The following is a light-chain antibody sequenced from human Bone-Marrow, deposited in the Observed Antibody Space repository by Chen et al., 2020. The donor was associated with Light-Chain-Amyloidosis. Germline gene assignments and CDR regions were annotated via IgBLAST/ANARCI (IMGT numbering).Light chain of an antibody. Sequence: DIAMTQSPDPLAVSLGERATINCKSSQSVLYNSNNKNYLAWYQQKPGQPPKLLIYWASTRESGIPDRFSGSGSGTDFTLTISSLQAEDVAVYYCQQYYTTPYTFGQGTKLEIK. V-gene: IGKV4-1*01. CDR1: QSVLYNSNNKNY. CDR3: QQYYTTPYT. CDR2: WAS. J-gene: IGKJ2*01.